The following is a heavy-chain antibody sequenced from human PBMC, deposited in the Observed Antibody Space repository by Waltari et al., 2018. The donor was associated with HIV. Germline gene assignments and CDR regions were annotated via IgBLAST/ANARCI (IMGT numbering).Heavy chain of an antibody. J-gene: IGHJ4*02. D-gene: IGHD3-10*01. CDR1: GYDCDDYG. Sequence: EVQLGASGVGVVRPGGCLRLSCVAAGYDCDDYGMSWGRQAPGKGLEWVSGINWNGGSTGYADSVKGRFSISRDNAKNSLYLQINSLRAEDTALYYCARDYGSGSYYNYWGQGTLVTVSS. CDR3: ARDYGSGSYYNY. V-gene: IGHV3-20*04. CDR2: INWNGGST.